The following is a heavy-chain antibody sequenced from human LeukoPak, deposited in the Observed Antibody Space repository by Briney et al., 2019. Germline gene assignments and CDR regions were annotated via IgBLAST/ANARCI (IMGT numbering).Heavy chain of an antibody. D-gene: IGHD2-2*01. CDR3: ARATTRYCSSTSCPRSFDP. Sequence: ASVNVSCKASGYTFTSYGISWVRQAPGQGLEWMGWISAYNGITNYAQKLQGRVTMTTDTSTTTAYMELSSLRSEDTAVYYCARATTRYCSSTSCPRSFDPWGQGTLVTVSS. CDR2: ISAYNGIT. CDR1: GYTFTSYG. V-gene: IGHV1-18*01. J-gene: IGHJ5*02.